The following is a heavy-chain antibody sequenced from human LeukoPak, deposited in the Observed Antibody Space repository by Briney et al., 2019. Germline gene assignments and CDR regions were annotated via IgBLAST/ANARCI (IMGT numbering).Heavy chain of an antibody. V-gene: IGHV3-23*01. D-gene: IGHD3-10*01. CDR3: AKKGPYGSGTYFHAFDI. Sequence: GGSLRLSCAASGFTFSSYWMSWVRQAPGKGLEWVSAISGSGGSTFYADSVKGRFTISRDNSKNTLYLQMNSLRAEDTAVYYCAKKGPYGSGTYFHAFDIWGQGTMVTVSS. CDR2: ISGSGGST. J-gene: IGHJ3*02. CDR1: GFTFSSYW.